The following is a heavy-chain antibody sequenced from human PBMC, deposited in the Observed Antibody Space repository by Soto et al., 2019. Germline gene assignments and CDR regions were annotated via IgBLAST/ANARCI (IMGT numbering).Heavy chain of an antibody. Sequence: SETLSLTCTVSGGAISGYYWTWVRQPAGKGLEWIGRIYSSGGTKYNPSLKSRVSMSVGTSNNQFSLKLTSVTAADTAVYYCARGRGDGYNQDWYFDLWGRGTLVTVSS. CDR3: ARGRGDGYNQDWYFDL. J-gene: IGHJ2*01. CDR2: IYSSGGT. V-gene: IGHV4-4*07. D-gene: IGHD3-10*01. CDR1: GGAISGYY.